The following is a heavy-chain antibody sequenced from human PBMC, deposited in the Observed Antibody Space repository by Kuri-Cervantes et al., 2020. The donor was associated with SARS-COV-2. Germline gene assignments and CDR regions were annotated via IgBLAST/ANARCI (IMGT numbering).Heavy chain of an antibody. CDR3: ARISAINNAFDI. V-gene: IGHV4-39*07. D-gene: IGHD6-25*01. Sequence: GSLRLSCTVSGGSISSSSHYWSWIRQPPGKGLEWIGEINHSGSTNYNPSLKSRVTISVDMSDNQFSLKVTSVTAADTAVYYCARISAINNAFDIWGQGTLVTVSS. CDR2: INHSGST. CDR1: GGSISSSSHY. J-gene: IGHJ3*02.